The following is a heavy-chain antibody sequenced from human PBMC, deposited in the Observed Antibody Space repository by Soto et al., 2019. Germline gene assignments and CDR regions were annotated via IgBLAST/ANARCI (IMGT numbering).Heavy chain of an antibody. V-gene: IGHV3-7*01. J-gene: IGHJ4*02. D-gene: IGHD6-19*01. Sequence: EVQLVESGGGLAQPGGCLRLSCTASGFTFSTYWMPWLRQTPGNGLEWLANIDQDGSGKYYLDSVKGRFTVSRDNAENSLYLHMSNLRAEDTALYYCAAVVNRGPGYWGQGTMVTVSS. CDR2: IDQDGSGK. CDR3: AAVVNRGPGY. CDR1: GFTFSTYW.